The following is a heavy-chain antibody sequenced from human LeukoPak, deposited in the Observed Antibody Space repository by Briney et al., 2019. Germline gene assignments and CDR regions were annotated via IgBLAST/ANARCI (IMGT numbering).Heavy chain of an antibody. D-gene: IGHD2-21*01. CDR3: ARSPHYAYCGGGCYIDY. V-gene: IGHV1-69*05. J-gene: IGHJ4*02. CDR1: GGTFSSYA. CDR2: IIPIFGTA. Sequence: SVKVSCKASGGTFSSYAISWVRQAPGQGLEWMVRIIPIFGTANYAQKLQGRVTITTDESTSTAYMELSSLRSEDTAVYYCARSPHYAYCGGGCYIDYWGQGTLVTVSS.